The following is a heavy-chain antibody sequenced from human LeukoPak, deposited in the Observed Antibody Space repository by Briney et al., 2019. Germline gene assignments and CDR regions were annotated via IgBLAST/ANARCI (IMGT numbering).Heavy chain of an antibody. V-gene: IGHV4-30-2*01. CDR1: GGSISSGGYS. Sequence: TSETLSLTCAVSGGSISSGGYSWSWIRQPPGKGLEWIGYIYNSGSTYYNPSLKSRATITVDRSKNQFSLKLSSVTAADTAVYYCARGKTFAARQGLLFDYWGQGTLVTVSS. CDR3: ARGKTFAARQGLLFDY. D-gene: IGHD6-6*01. J-gene: IGHJ4*02. CDR2: IYNSGST.